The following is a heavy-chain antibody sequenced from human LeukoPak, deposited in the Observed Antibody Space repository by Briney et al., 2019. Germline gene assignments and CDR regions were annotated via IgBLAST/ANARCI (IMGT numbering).Heavy chain of an antibody. D-gene: IGHD2-2*01. J-gene: IGHJ4*02. V-gene: IGHV1-2*02. CDR2: INPNSGGT. CDR3: ARDPPHIVVVPAADDY. Sequence: ASVKVSCKASGYTFTGYYMPWVRQAPGQGLEWMGWINPNSGGTNYAQKFQGRVTMTRDTSISTAYMELSRLRSDDTAVYYCARDPPHIVVVPAADDYWGQGTLVTVSS. CDR1: GYTFTGYY.